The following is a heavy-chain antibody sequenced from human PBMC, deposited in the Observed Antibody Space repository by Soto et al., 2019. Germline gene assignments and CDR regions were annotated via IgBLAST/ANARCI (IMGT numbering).Heavy chain of an antibody. CDR2: ISSSGSTI. J-gene: IGHJ3*02. CDR1: GFTFSDYY. D-gene: IGHD3-16*01. V-gene: IGHV3-11*01. Sequence: QVQLVESGGGLVKPGGSLRLSCAASGFTFSDYYMSWIRQAPGKGLEWVSYISSSGSTIYYADSVKGRFTISRDNAKNSRYLKRTSLGAEARAGFYWGGGGGGDAFDIWGQGTMVTVSS. CDR3: GGGGGGDAFDI.